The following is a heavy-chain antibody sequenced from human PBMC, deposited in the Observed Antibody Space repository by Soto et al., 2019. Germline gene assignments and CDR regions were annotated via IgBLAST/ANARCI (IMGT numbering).Heavy chain of an antibody. J-gene: IGHJ5*02. CDR2: IYYSGST. CDR3: ARDPTARGIAARGWFDP. Sequence: QVQLQESGPGLVKPSETLSLTCTVSGGSVSSGSYYWSWIRQPPGKGLEWIGYIYYSGSTNYNPSRKSRVTISVDTSKNQFSLKLSSVTAADTAVYYCARDPTARGIAARGWFDPWGQGTLVTVSS. CDR1: GGSVSSGSYY. V-gene: IGHV4-61*01. D-gene: IGHD6-6*01.